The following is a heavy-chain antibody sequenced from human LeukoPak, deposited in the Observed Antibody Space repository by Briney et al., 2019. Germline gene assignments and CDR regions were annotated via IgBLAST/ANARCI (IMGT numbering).Heavy chain of an antibody. D-gene: IGHD6-19*01. J-gene: IGHJ3*02. CDR2: IIPIFGTA. V-gene: IGHV1-69*13. Sequence: GASVKVSCKASGGTFSSYAISWVRQAPGQGLEWMGRIIPIFGTANYAQKFQGRVTITADESTSTAYMELGSLRSEDTPVYHCARPIRLRLDWVVSAFDIWGQGTMVTVSS. CDR1: GGTFSSYA. CDR3: ARPIRLRLDWVVSAFDI.